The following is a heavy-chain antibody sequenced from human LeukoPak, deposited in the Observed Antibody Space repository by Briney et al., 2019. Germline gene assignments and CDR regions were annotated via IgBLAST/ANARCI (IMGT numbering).Heavy chain of an antibody. Sequence: ASVNDSCKASGYTFTSYGISWVRQAPGQGLEWMGWISAYNGNTNYAQKLQGRVTMTTDTSTSTAYMELRSLRSDDTAVYYCARGRDAASSFQHWGQRTLVTVSS. V-gene: IGHV1-18*01. J-gene: IGHJ1*01. CDR3: ARGRDAASSFQH. CDR1: GYTFTSYG. CDR2: ISAYNGNT. D-gene: IGHD2-15*01.